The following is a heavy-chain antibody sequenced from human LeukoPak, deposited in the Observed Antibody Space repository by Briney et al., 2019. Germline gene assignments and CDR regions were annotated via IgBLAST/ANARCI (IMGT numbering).Heavy chain of an antibody. J-gene: IGHJ4*02. V-gene: IGHV3-30*18. CDR2: ISDDGTIK. D-gene: IGHD3-10*01. Sequence: GGSLRLSCAASGFTFSSYEMNWVRQAPGKGLEWVAVISDDGTIKLYGDSVKGRFTISRDDSKNTLYLQMNSLKTEDTAVYYCAKDRAFQAAGVTDYWGQGTLVTVSS. CDR1: GFTFSSYE. CDR3: AKDRAFQAAGVTDY.